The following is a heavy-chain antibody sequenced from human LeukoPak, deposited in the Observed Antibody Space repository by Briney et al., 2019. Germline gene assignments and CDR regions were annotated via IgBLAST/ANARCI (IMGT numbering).Heavy chain of an antibody. CDR3: GRGLPFGNGFDP. D-gene: IGHD3-3*01. J-gene: IGHJ5*02. CDR2: INHSGST. CDR1: GGSFSGYY. Sequence: PSETLSLTRAVYGGSFSGYYWSWIRQPPGKGLEWIGEINHSGSTNYNPSLKSRVTISVDTSKNQFSLKLSSVTAADTAVYYCGRGLPFGNGFDPWGQGTLVTVSS. V-gene: IGHV4-34*01.